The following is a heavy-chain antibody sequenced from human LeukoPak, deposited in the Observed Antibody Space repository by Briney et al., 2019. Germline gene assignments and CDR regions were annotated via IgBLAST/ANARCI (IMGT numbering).Heavy chain of an antibody. V-gene: IGHV4-34*01. D-gene: IGHD5-18*01. CDR3: ARERGYSYWSYFDY. Sequence: PSETLSLTCAVYGGSFSGYYWSWIRQPPGKWLEWIGEINHSGSTNYNPSLKSRVTIPVDTSKNQFSLKLSAVTAADTAVYYCARERGYSYWSYFDYWGQGTLVTVSS. CDR2: INHSGST. CDR1: GGSFSGYY. J-gene: IGHJ4*02.